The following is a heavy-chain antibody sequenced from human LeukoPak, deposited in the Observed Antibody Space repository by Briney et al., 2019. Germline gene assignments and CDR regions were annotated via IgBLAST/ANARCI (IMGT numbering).Heavy chain of an antibody. J-gene: IGHJ6*03. V-gene: IGHV4-39*07. CDR1: GGSISRSSYY. CDR2: IYYSGST. Sequence: SETLSLTCNVSGGSISRSSYYWGWIRQPPGKGLEWIGSIYYSGSTYYNPSLKSRVTISVDTSKNQFSLKLSSVTAADTAVYYCNSLAVAGTSYYYYYMDVWGKGTTVTVSS. CDR3: NSLAVAGTSYYYYYMDV. D-gene: IGHD6-19*01.